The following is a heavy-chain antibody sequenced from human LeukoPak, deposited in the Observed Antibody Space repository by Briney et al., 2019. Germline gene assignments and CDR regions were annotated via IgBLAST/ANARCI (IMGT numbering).Heavy chain of an antibody. CDR3: ARAARTLFGVFIIAAFDI. D-gene: IGHD3-3*01. Sequence: RASVKVSCKASGGTFSRYGINWVRQAPGQGLEWMGGIIPIFGAANYAQKFQGRVTITADTSTNTAYMELGSLRSEDAAVYYCARAARTLFGVFIIAAFDIWGQGTMVTVSS. CDR2: IIPIFGAA. CDR1: GGTFSRYG. J-gene: IGHJ3*02. V-gene: IGHV1-69*06.